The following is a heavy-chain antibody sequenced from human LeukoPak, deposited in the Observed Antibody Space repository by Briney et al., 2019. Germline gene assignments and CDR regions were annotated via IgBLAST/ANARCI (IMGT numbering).Heavy chain of an antibody. D-gene: IGHD3-10*01. J-gene: IGHJ4*02. CDR2: ISGSGGST. CDR1: GFTFSSYA. V-gene: IGHV3-23*01. Sequence: PGRSLRLSCSASGFTFSSYAMSWVRQAPGKGLEWVSAISGSGGSTYYADSVKGRFTISRDNSKNTLYLQMNSLRAEDTAVYYCAKSRGGLLLWFGELFDYWGQGTLVTVSS. CDR3: AKSRGGLLLWFGELFDY.